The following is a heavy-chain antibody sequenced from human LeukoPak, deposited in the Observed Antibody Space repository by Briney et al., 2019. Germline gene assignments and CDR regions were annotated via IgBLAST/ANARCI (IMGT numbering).Heavy chain of an antibody. CDR3: ARGYGSGSYYNY. CDR2: IYHSGST. Sequence: SSETLSLTCAVSGYSISSGYYWGWIRQPPGKGLEWIGSIYHSGSTYYNPSLKSRVTISVDTSKNQFSLKLTSVTAADTAVYYCARGYGSGSYYNYWGQGTLVTVSS. D-gene: IGHD3-10*01. V-gene: IGHV4-38-2*01. CDR1: GYSISSGYY. J-gene: IGHJ4*02.